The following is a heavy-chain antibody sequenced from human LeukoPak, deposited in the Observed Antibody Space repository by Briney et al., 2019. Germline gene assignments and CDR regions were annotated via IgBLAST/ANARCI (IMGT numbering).Heavy chain of an antibody. J-gene: IGHJ6*02. CDR1: GGTFSSYT. CDR2: IIPILGIA. CDR3: ARGSRPEYCSGGSCATAYYYYYYGMDV. D-gene: IGHD2-15*01. V-gene: IGHV1-69*02. Sequence: SVKVSCKASGGTFSSYTISWVRQAPGQGLEWMGRIIPILGIANYAQKFQGRVTITADKSTSTAYMELSSLRSEDTAVYYCARGSRPEYCSGGSCATAYYYYYYGMDVWGQGTTVTVSS.